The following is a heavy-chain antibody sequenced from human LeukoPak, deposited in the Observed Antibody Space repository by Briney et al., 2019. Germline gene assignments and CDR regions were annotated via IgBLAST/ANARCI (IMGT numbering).Heavy chain of an antibody. CDR1: GFTFSSYA. J-gene: IGHJ6*03. CDR3: AREGYSSSHYYYMDV. V-gene: IGHV3-21*01. D-gene: IGHD6-6*01. Sequence: GGSLRLSCAASGFTFSSYAMSWVRQAPGKGLEWVSSISSSSSYIYYADSAKGRFTISRDNAKNSLYLQMNSLRAEDTAVYYCAREGYSSSHYYYMDVWGKGTTVTVSS. CDR2: ISSSSSYI.